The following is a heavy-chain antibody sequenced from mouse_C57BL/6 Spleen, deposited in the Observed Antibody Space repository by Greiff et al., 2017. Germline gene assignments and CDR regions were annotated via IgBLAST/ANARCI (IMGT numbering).Heavy chain of an antibody. V-gene: IGHV1-55*01. J-gene: IGHJ2*01. CDR2: IYPGSGST. CDR1: GYTFTSYW. CDR3: ARSDYYGSTFDD. Sequence: QVQLQQPGAELVKPGASVKMSCKASGYTFTSYWITWVKQRPGQGLEWIGDIYPGSGSTNYNEKFKSKATLTVDTSSSTAYMQLSSLTSEDSAVYYCARSDYYGSTFDDWGQGTTLTVSS. D-gene: IGHD1-1*01.